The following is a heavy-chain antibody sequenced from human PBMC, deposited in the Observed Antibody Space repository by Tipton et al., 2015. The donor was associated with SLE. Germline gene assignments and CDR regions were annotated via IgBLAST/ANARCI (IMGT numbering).Heavy chain of an antibody. CDR3: ARTAYWLRINDYYMDV. Sequence: TLSLTCLVSGDSITGGGYSWSWIRQNPGMGLEWIGCISYSGGTFYNPSLKSRLTISVDTSKNQFSLKLSSVTAADTAIYYCARTAYWLRINDYYMDVWGKGTTVIVSS. J-gene: IGHJ6*03. CDR2: ISYSGGT. D-gene: IGHD5-12*01. CDR1: GDSITGGGYS. V-gene: IGHV4-31*03.